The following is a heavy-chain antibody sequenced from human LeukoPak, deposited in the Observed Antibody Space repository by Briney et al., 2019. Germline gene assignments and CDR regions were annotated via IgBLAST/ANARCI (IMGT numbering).Heavy chain of an antibody. CDR2: IYYSGTT. CDR3: ARQISDYYYHYMDV. Sequence: KPSETLSLTCTVSGGSISSSNYYWGWIRQPPGKGLEWIGTIYYSGTTYYNPSLESRVTIFEDTSKNQFSLMLTSVTAADTAVYYCARQISDYYYHYMDVWGKGTTVTVSS. D-gene: IGHD2-15*01. J-gene: IGHJ6*03. CDR1: GGSISSSNYY. V-gene: IGHV4-39*01.